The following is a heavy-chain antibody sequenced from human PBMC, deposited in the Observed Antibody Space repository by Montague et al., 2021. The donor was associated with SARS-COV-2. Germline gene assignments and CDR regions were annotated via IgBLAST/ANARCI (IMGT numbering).Heavy chain of an antibody. CDR1: GGSFSGYY. V-gene: IGHV4-34*01. CDR2: INQSGST. CDR3: ARVAGGYYHDSSAYFDY. J-gene: IGHJ4*02. D-gene: IGHD3-22*01. Sequence: SETLSLTCAVYGGSFSGYYWSWIRQPPGKGLEWIGEINQSGSTNYNPSLKSRVTLSADTSKMQFSLKLSSLTAADTAVYYCARVAGGYYHDSSAYFDYWGQGSLVTVSS.